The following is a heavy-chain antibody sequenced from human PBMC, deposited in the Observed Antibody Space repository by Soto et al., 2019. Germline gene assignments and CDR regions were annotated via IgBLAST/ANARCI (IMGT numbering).Heavy chain of an antibody. CDR1: GFTVSSNY. J-gene: IGHJ4*02. D-gene: IGHD3-22*01. CDR3: ESDYHDSSGYLYFDY. Sequence: VGSLRLSCAASGFTVSSNYMSWVRQAPGKGLEWVSVIYSGGSTYYADSVKGRFTISRDNSKNTLYLQMNSLRAEDTAVYYCESDYHDSSGYLYFDYWGQGTLVTVSS. V-gene: IGHV3-53*01. CDR2: IYSGGST.